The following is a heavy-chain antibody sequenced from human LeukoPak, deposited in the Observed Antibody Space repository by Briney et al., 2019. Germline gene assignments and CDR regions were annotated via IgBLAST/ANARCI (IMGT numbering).Heavy chain of an antibody. V-gene: IGHV1-3*01. CDR3: ARDLRGSGYYHFDY. J-gene: IGHJ4*02. CDR1: GYTFTSYA. CDR2: INAGNGNT. Sequence: GASVKVSCKASGYTFTSYAMHWVRQAPGQRLEWMGWINAGNGNTKYSQKLQGRVTITRDTSASTAYMELSSLRSEDTAVYYCARDLRGSGYYHFDYWGQGTLVTVSS. D-gene: IGHD3-22*01.